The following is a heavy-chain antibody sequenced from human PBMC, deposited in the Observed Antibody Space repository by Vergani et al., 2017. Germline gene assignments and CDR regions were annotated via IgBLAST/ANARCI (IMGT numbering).Heavy chain of an antibody. D-gene: IGHD5-12*01. J-gene: IGHJ4*02. CDR3: ARGIPGGYDLGY. CDR1: GGSISSYY. V-gene: IGHV4-59*01. Sequence: QVQLQESGPGLVKPSQTLSLTCTVSGGSISSYYWSWIRQPPGKGLEWIGYIYYSGSTNYNPSLKSRVTISVDTSKNQFSLKLSSVTAADTAVYYCARGIPGGYDLGYWGQGTLVTVSS. CDR2: IYYSGST.